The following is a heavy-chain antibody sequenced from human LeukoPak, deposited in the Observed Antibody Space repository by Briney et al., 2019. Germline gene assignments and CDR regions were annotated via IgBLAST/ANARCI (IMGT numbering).Heavy chain of an antibody. CDR2: ISYDGSNK. V-gene: IGHV3-30*18. CDR3: AKLHGDPVSFDY. D-gene: IGHD3-10*01. J-gene: IGHJ4*02. Sequence: GGSLRLSCVASGFTFSSNGMHWVRQAPGKGLEWVAVISYDGSNKYYADSVKGRFTISRDNSKNTLYLQMNSLRAEDTAVYYCAKLHGDPVSFDYWGQGTLVTVSS. CDR1: GFTFSSNG.